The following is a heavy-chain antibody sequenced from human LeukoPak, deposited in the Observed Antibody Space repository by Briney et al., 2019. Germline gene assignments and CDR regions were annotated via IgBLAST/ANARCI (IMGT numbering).Heavy chain of an antibody. CDR3: SRPQRASAALDAFDI. D-gene: IGHD6-13*01. Sequence: PSETLSLTCTVSGGSISSSSYYWGWIRQPTGKGLEWIGSIYYSGSTYYNPSLKSRVTISVDTSKNQFSLNLSSVTAADTAVYYCSRPQRASAALDAFDIWGQGTMVTVSS. CDR1: GGSISSSSYY. V-gene: IGHV4-39*01. CDR2: IYYSGST. J-gene: IGHJ3*02.